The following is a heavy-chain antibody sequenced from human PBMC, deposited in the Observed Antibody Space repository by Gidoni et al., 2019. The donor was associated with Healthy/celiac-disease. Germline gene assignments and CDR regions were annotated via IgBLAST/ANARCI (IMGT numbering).Heavy chain of an antibody. Sequence: EVQLVQSGAEVKKPGEALKIAGKGSGYSFNSYWIGWGRQMPGKGLEWMGIIYPGGSATRYSPSFQGQVTISADKSIITAYLQWSSLKASDPAMYSCARLFGVVPGPLHSGRREFDPWGQGTLVTVSS. V-gene: IGHV5-51*03. CDR3: ARLFGVVPGPLHSGRREFDP. CDR1: GYSFNSYW. CDR2: IYPGGSAT. D-gene: IGHD3-3*01. J-gene: IGHJ5*02.